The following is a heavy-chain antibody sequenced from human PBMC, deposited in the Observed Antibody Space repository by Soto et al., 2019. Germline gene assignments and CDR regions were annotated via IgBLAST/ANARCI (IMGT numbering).Heavy chain of an antibody. D-gene: IGHD3-9*01. Sequence: PGEYRKISCQGSGDTFTNYWINWLRQMPGKGVEWMGGMDPGDSYTNYSPSFQGHVTISADKSISTAYLQWSSLKASDSAMYYCARQAKSDIFTGYFPFDDSGQGHLVTVSS. J-gene: IGHJ4*02. CDR3: ARQAKSDIFTGYFPFDD. CDR1: GDTFTNYW. CDR2: MDPGDSYT. V-gene: IGHV5-10-1*01.